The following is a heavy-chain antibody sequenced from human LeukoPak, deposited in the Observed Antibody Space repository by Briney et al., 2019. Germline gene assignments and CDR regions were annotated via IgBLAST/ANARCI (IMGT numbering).Heavy chain of an antibody. CDR2: IYYSGST. V-gene: IGHV4-30-4*01. CDR1: GGSISSGDYY. D-gene: IGHD4-17*01. CDR3: ARVLDGDYEERVAFDI. J-gene: IGHJ3*02. Sequence: SQTLSLTCTVSGGSISSGDYYWSWIRQPPGKGLEWIGYIYYSGSTYYNPSLKSRVTISVDTSKNQFSLKLSSVTAADTAVYYCARVLDGDYEERVAFDIWGQGTMVTVSS.